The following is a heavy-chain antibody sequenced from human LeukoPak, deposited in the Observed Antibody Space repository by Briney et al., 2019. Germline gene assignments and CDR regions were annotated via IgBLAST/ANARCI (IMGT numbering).Heavy chain of an antibody. CDR2: IYHSGST. V-gene: IGHV4-30-2*01. J-gene: IGHJ3*02. Sequence: SQTLSLTCAVSGGSISSGGYSWSWIRQPPGKGLEWIGYIYHSGSTCYNPSLKSRVTISVDRSKNQFSLKLSSVTAADTAVYYCARGYCSGGSCYSVAFDIWGQGTMVTVSS. CDR3: ARGYCSGGSCYSVAFDI. CDR1: GGSISSGGYS. D-gene: IGHD2-15*01.